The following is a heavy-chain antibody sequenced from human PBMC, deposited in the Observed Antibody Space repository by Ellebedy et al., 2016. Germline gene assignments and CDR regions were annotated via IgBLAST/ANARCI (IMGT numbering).Heavy chain of an antibody. CDR1: GGTFSSYA. CDR2: IIPILGIA. J-gene: IGHJ6*03. V-gene: IGHV1-69*10. Sequence: ASVKVSCKASGGTFSSYAISWVRQAPGQGLEWMGGIIPILGIANYAQKFQGRVTITADKSTSTAYMELSSLRSEDTAVYYCARTPTYYYYMDVWGKGTTVTVSS. CDR3: ARTPTYYYYMDV.